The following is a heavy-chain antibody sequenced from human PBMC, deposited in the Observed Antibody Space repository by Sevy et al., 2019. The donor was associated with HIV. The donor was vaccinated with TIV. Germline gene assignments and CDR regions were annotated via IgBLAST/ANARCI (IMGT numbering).Heavy chain of an antibody. V-gene: IGHV3-11*06. CDR3: ARGANCSSTSCYDEGYFDY. D-gene: IGHD2-2*01. CDR1: GFTFSDYY. CDR2: ISSSSSYT. J-gene: IGHJ4*02. Sequence: GESLRLSCAASGFTFSDYYMSWIRQAPGKGLEWVSYISSSSSYTNYADSVKGRFTISRDNAKNSLYLKMNSLRAEDTAVYYCARGANCSSTSCYDEGYFDYWGQGTLVTVSS.